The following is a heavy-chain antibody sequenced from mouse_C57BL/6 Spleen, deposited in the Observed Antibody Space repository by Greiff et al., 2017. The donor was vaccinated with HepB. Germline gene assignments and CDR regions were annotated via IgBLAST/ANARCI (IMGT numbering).Heavy chain of an antibody. V-gene: IGHV1-53*01. J-gene: IGHJ1*03. D-gene: IGHD4-1*01. CDR3: ARGGLGRRYFDV. Sequence: QVQLQQPGTELVKPGASVKLSCKASGYTFPSYWMHWVKQRPGQGLEWIGNINPSNGGTNYNEKFKSKATLTVDKSSSTAYMQLSSLTSEDSAVYYGARGGLGRRYFDVWGTGTTVTDSS. CDR2: INPSNGGT. CDR1: GYTFPSYW.